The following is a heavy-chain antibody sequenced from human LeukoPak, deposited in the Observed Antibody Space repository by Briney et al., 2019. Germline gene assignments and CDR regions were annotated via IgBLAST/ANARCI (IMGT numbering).Heavy chain of an antibody. CDR2: MHIAGGT. J-gene: IGHJ4*02. CDR1: GFIVSSSY. Sequence: GGSLRLSCEASGFIVSSSYMNWVRQAPGKGLEWVSLMHIAGGTYYADSVKGRFTISRDNYKNTLYLQMNSLRVEDTAVYYCARTEVRGLMSFDFWGQGALVTVSS. CDR3: ARTEVRGLMSFDF. V-gene: IGHV3-66*01. D-gene: IGHD3-10*01.